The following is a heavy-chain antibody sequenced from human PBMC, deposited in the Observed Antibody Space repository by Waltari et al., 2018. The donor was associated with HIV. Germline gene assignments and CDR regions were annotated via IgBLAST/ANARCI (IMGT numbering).Heavy chain of an antibody. CDR1: GGSISSSSYY. J-gene: IGHJ4*02. Sequence: QLQLQESGPGLVKPSETLSLTCTVSGGSISSSSYYWGWIRQPPGKGLEWIGSIYYSGSTYYNPSLKSRVTISVDTSKNQFALKLSSVTAADTAVYYCARDLYSNAACDYWGQGTLVTVSS. CDR2: IYYSGST. CDR3: ARDLYSNAACDY. V-gene: IGHV4-39*02. D-gene: IGHD4-4*01.